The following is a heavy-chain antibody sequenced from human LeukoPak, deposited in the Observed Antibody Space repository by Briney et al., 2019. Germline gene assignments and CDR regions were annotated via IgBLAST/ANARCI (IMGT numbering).Heavy chain of an antibody. V-gene: IGHV4-59*01. D-gene: IGHD2-15*01. CDR2: IYYSGST. CDR1: GGSISSYY. J-gene: IGHJ2*01. CDR3: ARVLVVVAATGDWYFDL. Sequence: SETLSLTCTVSGGSISSYYWSWIRQPPGKGLEWIGYIYYSGSTNYNPSLKSRVTLSVDTSKNQFSLNLSSVTAADTAVYFCARVLVVVAATGDWYFDLWGRGTLVTVSS.